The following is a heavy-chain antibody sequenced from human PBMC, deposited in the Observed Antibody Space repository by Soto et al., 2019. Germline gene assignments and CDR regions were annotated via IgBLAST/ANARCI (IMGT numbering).Heavy chain of an antibody. J-gene: IGHJ3*01. CDR1: GVSITSGAYY. V-gene: IGHV4-31*03. CDR3: ARARLRAVYAFDF. Sequence: QVQLQESGPGLVNPSQTLSLTCPLSGVSITSGAYYWTWVRQHPGKGLEWIGYIYYNWNTYFSPSIKSRLTISIDTSKNQFYLKLSSVTAADTAMYYCARARLRAVYAFDFWGQGTMVTVSS. D-gene: IGHD4-17*01. CDR2: IYYNWNT.